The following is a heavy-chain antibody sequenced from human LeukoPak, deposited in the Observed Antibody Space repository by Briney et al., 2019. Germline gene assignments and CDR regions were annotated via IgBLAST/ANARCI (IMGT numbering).Heavy chain of an antibody. J-gene: IGHJ6*03. CDR1: GGTFSSYA. V-gene: IGHV1-69*13. Sequence: SVKVSCKASGGTFSSYAFTWVRQAPGQGLEWRGGIIPIFGTANHAQKFQGRVKMTAGECTSTAYMELSSLRSEDTAVYYCARAPEYYYDSSDYLPYYMDVWGKGTTVTISS. CDR2: IIPIFGTA. D-gene: IGHD3-22*01. CDR3: ARAPEYYYDSSDYLPYYMDV.